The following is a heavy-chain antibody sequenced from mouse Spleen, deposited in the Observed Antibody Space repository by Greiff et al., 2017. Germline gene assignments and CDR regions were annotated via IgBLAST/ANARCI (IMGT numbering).Heavy chain of an antibody. CDR1: GFNIKDTY. CDR2: IDPANGNT. V-gene: IGHV14-3*02. CDR3: ARGWLLQAMDY. Sequence: EVQLQQSGAELVKPGASVKLSCTASGFNIKDTYMHWVKQRPEQGLEWIGRIDPANGNTKYDPKFQGKATITADTSSNTAYLQLSSLTSEDTAVYYCARGWLLQAMDYWGQGTSVTVSS. J-gene: IGHJ4*01. D-gene: IGHD2-3*01.